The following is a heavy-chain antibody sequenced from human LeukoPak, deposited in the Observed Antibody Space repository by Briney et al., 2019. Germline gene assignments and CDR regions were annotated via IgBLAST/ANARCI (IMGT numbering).Heavy chain of an antibody. J-gene: IGHJ4*02. CDR1: GGSFSGYY. CDR3: ARLAEGTGDY. CDR2: INHSGST. Sequence: KPSETLSLTCAVYGGSFSGYYWSWIRQPPGKGLEWIGEINHSGSTNYNPSLKSRVTISVDTSKNQFSLKLSSVTAADTAVYYCARLAEGTGDYWGQGTLVTVSS. D-gene: IGHD1-14*01. V-gene: IGHV4-34*01.